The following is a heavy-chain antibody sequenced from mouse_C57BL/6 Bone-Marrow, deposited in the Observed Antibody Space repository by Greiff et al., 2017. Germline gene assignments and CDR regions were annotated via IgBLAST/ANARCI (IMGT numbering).Heavy chain of an antibody. J-gene: IGHJ4*01. V-gene: IGHV14-4*01. CDR1: GFTFKDYY. Sequence: VQLQQSGAELVRPGASVKLSCTASGFTFKDYYMHWVQQRPEQGLEWMGGIDPDNGDTEYASKFQGKATITADTSSNTAYLQLSSLTSEDTAVYYCTGALDYGGQGTGVTVSA. CDR3: TGALDY. CDR2: IDPDNGDT.